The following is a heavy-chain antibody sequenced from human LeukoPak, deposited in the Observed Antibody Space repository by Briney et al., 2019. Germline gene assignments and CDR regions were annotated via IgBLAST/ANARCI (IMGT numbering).Heavy chain of an antibody. Sequence: GGPLRLSCTASRFTFTTYAMSWVRQAPGKGLEWVSSISGIGDTTYYTGSVKGRFTISRDNSKNALYLQMSSLRAEDTAVYYCAKSQRNDQQVVQRIDYWGQGTLVTVSS. J-gene: IGHJ4*02. CDR3: AKSQRNDQQVVQRIDY. V-gene: IGHV3-23*01. CDR2: ISGIGDTT. CDR1: RFTFTTYA. D-gene: IGHD2-2*01.